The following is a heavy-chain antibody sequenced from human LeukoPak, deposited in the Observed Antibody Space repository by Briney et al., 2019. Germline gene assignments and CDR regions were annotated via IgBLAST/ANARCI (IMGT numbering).Heavy chain of an antibody. Sequence: GGSLRLSCAASGFTFSSYAMSWVRQAPGKGLEWVSAISGSGGSTYYADSVKGRFTIPRDNSKNTLYLQMNSLRAEDTAVYYCAKLGPSYCSGGSCHDDYWGQGTLVTVSS. CDR2: ISGSGGST. CDR1: GFTFSSYA. CDR3: AKLGPSYCSGGSCHDDY. J-gene: IGHJ4*02. D-gene: IGHD2-15*01. V-gene: IGHV3-23*01.